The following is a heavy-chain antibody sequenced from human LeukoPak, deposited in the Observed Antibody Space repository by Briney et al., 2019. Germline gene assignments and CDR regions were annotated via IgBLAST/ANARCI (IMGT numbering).Heavy chain of an antibody. CDR1: GYTFTGYY. V-gene: IGHV1-2*04. Sequence: ASVTVSCKASGYTFTGYYMHWVRQAPGQGLEWMGWINPNSGGTNYAQKFQGWVTMTRDTSISTAYMELSRLRSDDTAVYYCARECPDYYDSSGYPNPLDYWGQGTLVIVSS. D-gene: IGHD3-22*01. CDR3: ARECPDYYDSSGYPNPLDY. J-gene: IGHJ4*02. CDR2: INPNSGGT.